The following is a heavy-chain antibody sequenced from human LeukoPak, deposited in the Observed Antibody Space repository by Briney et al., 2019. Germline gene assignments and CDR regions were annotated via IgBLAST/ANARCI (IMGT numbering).Heavy chain of an antibody. Sequence: GGSLRLSCAASGFTFSSYSMNWVRQAPGKGLEWVSYISGSGRTIYYADSVKGRFTISRDNAKNSLYLQMNSLRAEDTAVYYCARGRSYGSFDYWGQGTLVTVSS. J-gene: IGHJ4*02. V-gene: IGHV3-48*04. CDR3: ARGRSYGSFDY. CDR1: GFTFSSYS. D-gene: IGHD5-18*01. CDR2: ISGSGRTI.